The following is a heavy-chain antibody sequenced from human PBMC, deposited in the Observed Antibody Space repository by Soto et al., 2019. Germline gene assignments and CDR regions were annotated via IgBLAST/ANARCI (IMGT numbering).Heavy chain of an antibody. V-gene: IGHV3-23*01. D-gene: IGHD2-15*01. CDR1: GFTFSSYA. J-gene: IGHJ3*02. Sequence: HPGGSLRLSCAASGFTFSSYAMSWVRQAPGKGLEWVSAISGSGGSTYYADSVKGRFTISRDNSKNTLYLQMNSLRAEDTAVYYCAKAMGRGIVVVVAATTTLGIDAFDIWGQGTMVTVSS. CDR3: AKAMGRGIVVVVAATTTLGIDAFDI. CDR2: ISGSGGST.